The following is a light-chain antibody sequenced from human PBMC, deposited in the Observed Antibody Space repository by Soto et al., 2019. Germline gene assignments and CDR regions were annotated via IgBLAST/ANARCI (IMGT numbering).Light chain of an antibody. Sequence: EIVMTQSPATLSVSPGERATLSCRASQSVSSNLAWYQQKPGQAPRLLISSASTRATGIPARFSGSGSGTEFTLTLRSRQSEDVAVYYCQQYNQWPRTFGQGTKVEIK. V-gene: IGKV3-15*01. CDR2: SAS. J-gene: IGKJ1*01. CDR1: QSVSSN. CDR3: QQYNQWPRT.